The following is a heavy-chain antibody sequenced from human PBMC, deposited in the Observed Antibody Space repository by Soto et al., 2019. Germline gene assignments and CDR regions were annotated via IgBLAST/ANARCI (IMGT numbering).Heavy chain of an antibody. D-gene: IGHD6-13*01. CDR2: TYYRSKWYN. CDR3: ARESWYQPLPAAGTGGINAFDI. J-gene: IGHJ3*02. CDR1: GDSVSSNSAA. Sequence: PSQTLSLTCAISGDSVSSNSAAWNWIRQSPSRGLEWLGRTYYRSKWYNDYAVSVKSRITINPDTSKNQFSLQLNSVTPEDTAVYYCARESWYQPLPAAGTGGINAFDIWGQGTMVTVSS. V-gene: IGHV6-1*01.